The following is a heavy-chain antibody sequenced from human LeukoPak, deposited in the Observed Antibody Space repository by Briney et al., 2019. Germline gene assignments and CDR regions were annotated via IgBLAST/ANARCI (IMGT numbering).Heavy chain of an antibody. CDR2: ISSSSSYI. V-gene: IGHV3-21*01. CDR3: ARDSPLVATRGYDSNWFDP. D-gene: IGHD5-12*01. J-gene: IGHJ5*02. CDR1: GFTFSSYS. Sequence: GGSLRLSCAASGFTFSSYSMNWVRQAPGKGLEWVSSISSSSSYIYYADSVKGRFTISRDNAKNSLYLQMNSLRAEDTAVYYCARDSPLVATRGYDSNWFDPWGQGTLVTVSS.